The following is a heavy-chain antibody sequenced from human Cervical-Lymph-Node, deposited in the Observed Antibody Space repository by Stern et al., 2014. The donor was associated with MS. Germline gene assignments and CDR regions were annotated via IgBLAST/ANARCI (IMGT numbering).Heavy chain of an antibody. V-gene: IGHV4-4*02. CDR1: GGSISSSNW. D-gene: IGHD6-19*01. Sequence: QLQLQESGPGLVKPSGTLSLTCAVSGGSISSSNWWSWVRQPPGKGLEWIGEIYHSGSTNYNPSLKSRVTISVDKSKNQFSLKLSSGTAADTAVYYCASWALQGIAVADTLVDYWGQGTLVTVSS. CDR3: ASWALQGIAVADTLVDY. CDR2: IYHSGST. J-gene: IGHJ4*02.